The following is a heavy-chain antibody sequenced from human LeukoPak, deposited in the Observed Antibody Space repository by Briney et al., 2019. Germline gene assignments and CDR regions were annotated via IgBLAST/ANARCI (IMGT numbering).Heavy chain of an antibody. Sequence: GESLKISCQGSGYSFTTYWIGWVRQMPGKGLECMGIIYPGDSDTRYSPSFQGQVTISADKSINTAYLQWSSLRASDTAIYYCARLSITTSLRLYYFDYWGQGTLVTVPS. J-gene: IGHJ4*02. V-gene: IGHV5-51*01. CDR3: ARLSITTSLRLYYFDY. CDR2: IYPGDSDT. CDR1: GYSFTTYW. D-gene: IGHD2/OR15-2a*01.